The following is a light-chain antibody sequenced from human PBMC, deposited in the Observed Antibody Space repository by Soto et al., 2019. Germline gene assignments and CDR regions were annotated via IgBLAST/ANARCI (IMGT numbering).Light chain of an antibody. J-gene: IGKJ4*01. CDR2: GTS. V-gene: IGKV3-20*01. Sequence: EIVLTQSPGTLPLSPGERATISCRASQSLSSSYLAWYLQKPGQAPRLLIFGTSNKATGVPDRFSGSGSGTDFTLTIARLEPEDFGMYYCQQYATSPLTFGGGTKVDIK. CDR3: QQYATSPLT. CDR1: QSLSSSY.